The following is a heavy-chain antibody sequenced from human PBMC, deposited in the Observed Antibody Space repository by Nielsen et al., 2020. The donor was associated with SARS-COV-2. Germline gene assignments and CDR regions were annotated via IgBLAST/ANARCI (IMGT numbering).Heavy chain of an antibody. CDR1: GFTFDDYG. CDR3: ARAVWGYCSSTSCYFDY. V-gene: IGHV3-20*01. CDR2: INWNGGST. J-gene: IGHJ4*02. D-gene: IGHD2-2*01. Sequence: GESLKISCAASGFTFDDYGMSWVRQAPGKGLGWVSGINWNGGSTGYADSVKGRFTISSDNAKNSLNLQMNSLRAEDTALYHCARAVWGYCSSTSCYFDYWGQGTLVTVSS.